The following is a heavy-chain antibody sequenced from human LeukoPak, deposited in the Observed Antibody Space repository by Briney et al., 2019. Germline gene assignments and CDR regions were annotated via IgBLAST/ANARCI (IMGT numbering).Heavy chain of an antibody. V-gene: IGHV4-39*01. CDR3: ARHAKTTYCSGGSCYTAVSEDNWFDP. CDR1: GGSISSSSYY. Sequence: PSETLSLTCTVSGGSISSSSYYWGWIRQPPGKGLEWSGSIYYSGSTYYNPSLKSRVTISVDTSKNQFSLKLSSVTAADTAVYYCARHAKTTYCSGGSCYTAVSEDNWFDPWGQGTLVTVSS. J-gene: IGHJ5*02. CDR2: IYYSGST. D-gene: IGHD2-15*01.